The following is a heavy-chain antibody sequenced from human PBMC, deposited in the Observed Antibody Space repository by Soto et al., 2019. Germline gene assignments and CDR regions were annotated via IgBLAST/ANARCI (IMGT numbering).Heavy chain of an antibody. D-gene: IGHD5-12*01. CDR3: ASQGGYSLKGGAFDI. V-gene: IGHV5-51*01. CDR2: IYPGDSDT. CDR1: GHSFASYW. Sequence: EYLMISWKGFGHSFASYWIGWVRQMPGKGLEWMGIIYPGDSDTRYSPSFQGQVTISADKSISTAYLQWSSLKASDTAMYYCASQGGYSLKGGAFDIWGQGTMGTVSS. J-gene: IGHJ3*02.